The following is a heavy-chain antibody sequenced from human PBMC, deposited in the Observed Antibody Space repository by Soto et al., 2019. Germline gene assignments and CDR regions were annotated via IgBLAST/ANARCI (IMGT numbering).Heavy chain of an antibody. V-gene: IGHV4-59*01. CDR2: IHYSGNN. Sequence: QVQLQESGPGLVKPSETLSLTCTVSRGSTSDYYWNWIRQPPGKGLEWIGYIHYSGNNNYNPSLKSRVTMSVDTSRNQFSLKLSSVTAADTAVYYCAKWSSAMKAYDVWGQGTIVTVSS. CDR1: RGSTSDYY. J-gene: IGHJ3*01. D-gene: IGHD5-18*01. CDR3: AKWSSAMKAYDV.